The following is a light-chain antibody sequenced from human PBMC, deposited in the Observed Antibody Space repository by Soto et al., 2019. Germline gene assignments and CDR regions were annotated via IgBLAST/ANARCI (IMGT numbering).Light chain of an antibody. V-gene: IGLV1-44*01. CDR1: TSNFGGNS. CDR2: SNN. J-gene: IGLJ3*02. Sequence: QSVLTQPPSASGTRGQRVIISCSGSTSNFGGNSANWYQQFPGTAPKVLIYSNNQRPSGVPDRFSGSKSGTSASLAISGLQSEDEADYYCAAWDDSLNGWVFGGGTQLTVL. CDR3: AAWDDSLNGWV.